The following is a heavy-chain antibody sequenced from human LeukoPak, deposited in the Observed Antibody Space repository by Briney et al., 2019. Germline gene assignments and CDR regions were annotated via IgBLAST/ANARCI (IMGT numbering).Heavy chain of an antibody. Sequence: PGGSLRLSCAASGFTFSSYWMSWVRQAPGKGLEWVANIKQDGSEKYYVDSVKGRFTISRDNAKNSLYLQMNSLRAEDTAVYYCARDGMATITSPPGYWGQGTLVTVS. CDR3: ARDGMATITSPPGY. CDR2: IKQDGSEK. V-gene: IGHV3-7*03. J-gene: IGHJ4*02. CDR1: GFTFSSYW. D-gene: IGHD5-12*01.